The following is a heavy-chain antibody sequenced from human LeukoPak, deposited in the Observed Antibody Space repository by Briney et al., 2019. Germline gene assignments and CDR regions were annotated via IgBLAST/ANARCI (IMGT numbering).Heavy chain of an antibody. J-gene: IGHJ4*02. CDR3: ARDLDGSGSYYTDY. CDR1: AYTFSNYG. Sequence: VKVSCKTSAYTFSNYGFNWVRQAPGQGLEWMGWISAYNGNTKYAQNFQGRFTMTTDTSTSTAYMELRSLTSDDTAVYYCARDLDGSGSYYTDYWSQDTLVTVSS. D-gene: IGHD3-10*01. V-gene: IGHV1-18*01. CDR2: ISAYNGNT.